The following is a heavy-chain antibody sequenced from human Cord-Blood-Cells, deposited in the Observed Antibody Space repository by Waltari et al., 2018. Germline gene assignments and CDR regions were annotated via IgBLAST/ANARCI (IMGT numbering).Heavy chain of an antibody. D-gene: IGHD7-27*01. CDR3: ARQTGNWFDP. V-gene: IGHV4-39*01. CDR2: IYYSGIT. J-gene: IGHJ5*02. CDR1: GGSISSSSYY. Sequence: QLQLQESGPGLVKPSETLSLTCTVSGGSISSSSYYWGWIRQPPGKGLGWIGSIYYSGITYYNPSLKSRVTISVDTSKNQFSLKVSSVTAADTAVYYCARQTGNWFDPWGQGTLVTVSS.